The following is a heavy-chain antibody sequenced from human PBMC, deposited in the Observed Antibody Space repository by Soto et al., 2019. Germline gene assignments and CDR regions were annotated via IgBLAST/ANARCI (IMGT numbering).Heavy chain of an antibody. J-gene: IGHJ6*02. CDR1: GDTFSSYA. CDR3: ARDRHVDGYYGMDV. V-gene: IGHV1-69*12. D-gene: IGHD5-12*01. CDR2: IIPIFGTA. Sequence: QVQLVQSGAEVKKPGSSVKVSCKASGDTFSSYAISWVRQAPGQGLEWMGGIIPIFGTANYAQKFQGRVTITADESTSTAYMELSSLRSEDTAVYYCARDRHVDGYYGMDVWGQGTTVTVSS.